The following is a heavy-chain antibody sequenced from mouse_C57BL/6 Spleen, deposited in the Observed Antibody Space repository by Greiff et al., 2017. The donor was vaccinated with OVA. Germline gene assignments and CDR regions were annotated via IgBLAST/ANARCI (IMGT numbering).Heavy chain of an antibody. CDR3: ANGPSLESYAY. CDR2: IDPANGNT. J-gene: IGHJ3*01. D-gene: IGHD1-1*01. CDR1: GFNIKNTY. V-gene: IGHV14-3*01. Sequence: EVQGVESVAELVRPGASVKLSCTASGFNIKNTYMHWVKQRPEQGLEWIGRIDPANGNTKYAPKFQGKATITADTSSNTAYLQLSSLTSEDTAIYYCANGPSLESYAYWGQGTLVTVAA.